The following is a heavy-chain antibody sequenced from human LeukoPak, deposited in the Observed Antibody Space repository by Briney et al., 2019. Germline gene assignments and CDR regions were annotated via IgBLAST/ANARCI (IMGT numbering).Heavy chain of an antibody. V-gene: IGHV3-53*01. J-gene: IGHJ4*02. Sequence: GGSLRLSCAASGFIVNTNYMGWVRQAPGKGLDWVSVIYSTGTTHYADSVKGRFTISRDNSNNTLYLQMNTLRAEDTAVYYCARVGAYGGYKYYFDYWDQGTLVTVSS. CDR1: GFIVNTNY. D-gene: IGHD5-12*01. CDR3: ARVGAYGGYKYYFDY. CDR2: IYSTGTT.